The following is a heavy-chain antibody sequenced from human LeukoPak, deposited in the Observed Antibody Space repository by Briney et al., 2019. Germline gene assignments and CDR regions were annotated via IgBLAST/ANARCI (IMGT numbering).Heavy chain of an antibody. Sequence: SVKVSCKASGGTFSTSALNWVRQAPGQGLEWMGGIIPLFRTAKYVQKFQGRVTITADESTTTACMEVSSLRSDDTAVYYCARASNTGWFYFDYWGQGTLVTVSS. CDR1: GGTFSTSA. J-gene: IGHJ4*02. CDR2: IIPLFRTA. D-gene: IGHD6-19*01. CDR3: ARASNTGWFYFDY. V-gene: IGHV1-69*13.